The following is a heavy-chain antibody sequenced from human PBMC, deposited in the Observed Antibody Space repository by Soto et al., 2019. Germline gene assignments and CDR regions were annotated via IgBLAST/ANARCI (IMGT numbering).Heavy chain of an antibody. D-gene: IGHD3-3*01. J-gene: IGHJ6*03. CDR1: GFTFSSYA. V-gene: IGHV3-23*01. Sequence: GGSLRLSCAASGFTFSSYAMSWVRQAPGKGLEWVSAISGSGGSTYYADSVKGRFTISRDNSKNTLYLQMNSLRAEDTAVYYCAKGPIFGVVKGPPGAHMDVWGKGTTVTVSS. CDR3: AKGPIFGVVKGPPGAHMDV. CDR2: ISGSGGST.